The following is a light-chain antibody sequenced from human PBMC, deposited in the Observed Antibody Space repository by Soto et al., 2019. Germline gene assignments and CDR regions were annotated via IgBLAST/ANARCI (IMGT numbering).Light chain of an antibody. J-gene: IGKJ4*01. V-gene: IGKV1-39*01. CDR3: QQSSSAPLT. CDR2: AAS. Sequence: DIQMTQSPSSLSASVGDRVTITCRASQSISSYLNWYQQKPGKAPKLLIYAASSLQSGVPSRFSGSGSGTDFTLTTAGLQTEDSASDYCQQSSSAPLTFGGGTKVEIK. CDR1: QSISSY.